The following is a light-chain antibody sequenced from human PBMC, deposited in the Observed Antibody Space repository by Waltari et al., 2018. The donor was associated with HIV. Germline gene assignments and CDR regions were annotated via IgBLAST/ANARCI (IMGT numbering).Light chain of an antibody. CDR2: RNN. Sequence: QSVLTQPPSASGTPGQRVTISCSGSSSNLGSNYVYWYQQLQGTAPKLLIYRNNQRPSGVPDRFSGSKSGTSASLAISGLRSEDEADYYCAAWDDSLSGPWVFGGGTELTVL. CDR1: SSNLGSNY. J-gene: IGLJ3*02. CDR3: AAWDDSLSGPWV. V-gene: IGLV1-47*01.